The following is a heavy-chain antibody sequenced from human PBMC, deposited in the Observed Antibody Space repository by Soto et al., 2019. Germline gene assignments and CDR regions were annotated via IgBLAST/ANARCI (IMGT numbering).Heavy chain of an antibody. Sequence: PVGSLRLSCAASGFTFSSYSMNWVRQAPGKGLEWVSSISSSSSYIYYADSVKGRFTISRDNAKNSLYLQMNSLRAEDTAVYYCARVGDGNYYDSSGYYYQPSWFDPWGQGTLVTVSS. CDR2: ISSSSSYI. V-gene: IGHV3-21*01. CDR1: GFTFSSYS. CDR3: ARVGDGNYYDSSGYYYQPSWFDP. D-gene: IGHD3-22*01. J-gene: IGHJ5*02.